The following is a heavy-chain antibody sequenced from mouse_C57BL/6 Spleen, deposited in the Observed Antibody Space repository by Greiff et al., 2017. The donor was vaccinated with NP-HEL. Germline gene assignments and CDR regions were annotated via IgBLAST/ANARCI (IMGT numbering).Heavy chain of an antibody. CDR2: IDPSDSST. D-gene: IGHD2-4*01. Sequence: QVQLQQPGAELVMPGASVKLSCKASGYTFTSYWMHWVKQRPGQGLEWIGEIDPSDSSTNYNQKFKGKSTLTVDKSSSTAYMQLSSLTSKDSAVYYCARRYDYDRDFDYWGQGTTLTVSS. V-gene: IGHV1-69*01. CDR3: ARRYDYDRDFDY. J-gene: IGHJ2*01. CDR1: GYTFTSYW.